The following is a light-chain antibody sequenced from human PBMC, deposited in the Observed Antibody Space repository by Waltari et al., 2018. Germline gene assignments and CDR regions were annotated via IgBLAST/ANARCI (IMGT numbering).Light chain of an antibody. CDR3: QQYSGSWT. V-gene: IGKV3-20*01. CDR2: GAS. J-gene: IGKJ1*01. CDR1: QSVRGSS. Sequence: EIVLTQSPGTLSLSPGEKVTLSCRASQSVRGSSLAWFQQKPGQAPRLLIYGASSRATGIPDRFSGSGSGTDFTLTISRLEPEDFAVYYCQQYSGSWTFGQGTKVEIK.